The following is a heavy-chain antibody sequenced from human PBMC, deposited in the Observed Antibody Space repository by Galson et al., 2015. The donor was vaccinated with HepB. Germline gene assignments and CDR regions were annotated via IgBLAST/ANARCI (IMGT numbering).Heavy chain of an antibody. CDR3: ATGAGRQVNWFDP. V-gene: IGHV1-69*13. J-gene: IGHJ5*02. D-gene: IGHD6-19*01. Sequence: SVKVSCKGSGDTFNSSSINWLRQAPGQGLQWMGRIVPTFGTPTYAQNFQDRVTITADDSTKTVHMELTSLRSDDTAVYYCATGAGRQVNWFDPWGQGTPVIVSS. CDR2: IVPTFGTP. CDR1: GDTFNSSS.